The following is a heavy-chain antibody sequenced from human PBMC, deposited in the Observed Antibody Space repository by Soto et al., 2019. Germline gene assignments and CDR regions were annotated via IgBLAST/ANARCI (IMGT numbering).Heavy chain of an antibody. CDR2: IYWDDDK. D-gene: IGHD3-10*01. Sequence: QITLKESGPTLVKPTQTLTLTCTFSGFSLSTSGVGVGWIRQPPGKALEWLALIYWDDDKRYSPSLKSRITITKDTSKNQVVLTMTNMDPVDTATYYCAHRVELWFGELLSTGFDYWGQGTLVTVSS. CDR3: AHRVELWFGELLSTGFDY. J-gene: IGHJ4*02. V-gene: IGHV2-5*02. CDR1: GFSLSTSGVG.